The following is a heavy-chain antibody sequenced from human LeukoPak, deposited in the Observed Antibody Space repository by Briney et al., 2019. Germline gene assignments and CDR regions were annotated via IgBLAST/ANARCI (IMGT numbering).Heavy chain of an antibody. CDR1: GFTFSSYA. D-gene: IGHD3-10*01. Sequence: GGSLRLSCAASGFTFSSYAMHWVRQAPGKGLEWVAVISYDGSNKYYADSVKGRFTISRDNSKNTLYLQMNSLRAEDTAVYYCAKDSVLWFGELPPHYFDYWGQGTLVTVSS. V-gene: IGHV3-30*04. CDR3: AKDSVLWFGELPPHYFDY. J-gene: IGHJ4*02. CDR2: ISYDGSNK.